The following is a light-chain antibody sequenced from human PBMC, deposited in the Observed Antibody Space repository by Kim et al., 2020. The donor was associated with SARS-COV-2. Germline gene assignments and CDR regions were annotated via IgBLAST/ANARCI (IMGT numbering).Light chain of an antibody. J-gene: IGLJ2*01. V-gene: IGLV2-14*03. CDR1: SMDVGGCNY. CDR3: SSYTRTDTVL. CDR2: DVD. Sequence: SITCSCHGTSMDVGGCNYVSWYRQRPGTAPKLMIYDVDNRPSGVSDRFSGSKSGNTASLTISGLQAEDEGDYYCSSYTRTDTVLFGGGTQLTVL.